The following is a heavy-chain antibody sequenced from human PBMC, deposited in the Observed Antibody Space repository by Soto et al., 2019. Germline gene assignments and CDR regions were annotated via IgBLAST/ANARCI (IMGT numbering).Heavy chain of an antibody. Sequence: RGESLKISCKGSGYSFTSYWISWVRQMPGKGLEWMGRIDPSDSYTNYSPSFQGHVTISADKSISTAYLQWSSLKASDTAMYYRAVDPYYYYYGMDVWGQGTTVTVSS. J-gene: IGHJ6*02. V-gene: IGHV5-10-1*01. CDR1: GYSFTSYW. CDR2: IDPSDSYT. CDR3: AVDPYYYYYGMDV.